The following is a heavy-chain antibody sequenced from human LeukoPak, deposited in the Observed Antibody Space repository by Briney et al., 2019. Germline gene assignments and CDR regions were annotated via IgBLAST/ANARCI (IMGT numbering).Heavy chain of an antibody. V-gene: IGHV3-23*01. CDR3: ATVTMIVVVISRYFQH. D-gene: IGHD3-22*01. CDR2: ISGSGGST. Sequence: PGGSLRLSCAASGFTFSSYAMSWVRQAPGKGLEWVSAISGSGGSTYYADSVKGRFTISRDNSKNTLYLQMNSLRAEDTAVYYCATVTMIVVVISRYFQHWGQGTLVTVSS. CDR1: GFTFSSYA. J-gene: IGHJ1*01.